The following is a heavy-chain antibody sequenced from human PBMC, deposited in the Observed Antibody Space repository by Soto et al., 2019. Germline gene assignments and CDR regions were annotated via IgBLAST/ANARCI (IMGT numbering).Heavy chain of an antibody. D-gene: IGHD3-9*01. J-gene: IGHJ6*02. CDR1: GYSFTSYW. V-gene: IGHV5-51*01. CDR2: IYPGDSDT. CDR3: AMSRDYDILTGYYPYYYGMDV. Sequence: GASLKISCKGAGYSFTSYWIAWVRQMPGKGLEWMGIIYPGDSDTRYSPSFQGQVTISADKSISTAYLQWSSLKASDTAIYYCAMSRDYDILTGYYPYYYGMDVWGQGATVTVSS.